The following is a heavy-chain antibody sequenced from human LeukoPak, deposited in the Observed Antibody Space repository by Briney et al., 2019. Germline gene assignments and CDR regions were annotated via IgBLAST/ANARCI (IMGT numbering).Heavy chain of an antibody. CDR1: GDSISGVSSY. D-gene: IGHD2-2*01. Sequence: SQTLSLTCTVSGDSISGVSSYWSWIRQPAGKALEWIGRIYSSGNTNYNPSLKIRVTMSLDTSKNQFSLKLTSVTAADTAVYYCARENIELVPAAVDGWFDPWGQGTLVTVSS. V-gene: IGHV4-61*02. CDR2: IYSSGNT. CDR3: ARENIELVPAAVDGWFDP. J-gene: IGHJ5*02.